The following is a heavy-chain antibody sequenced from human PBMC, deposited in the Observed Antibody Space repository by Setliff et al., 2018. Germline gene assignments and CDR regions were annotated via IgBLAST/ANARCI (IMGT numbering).Heavy chain of an antibody. D-gene: IGHD2-21*01. CDR1: GGSISSSY. V-gene: IGHV4-59*08. Sequence: SETLSLTCTVSGGSISSSYWSWIRQPPGKGLEWIGYIYSSGSTNNNPSLKSRATISVDTSKNQFSLKLSSLTAADTAVYYCARSGMPRLLYVGYWGLGTLVTVSS. CDR3: ARSGMPRLLYVGY. CDR2: IYSSGST. J-gene: IGHJ4*02.